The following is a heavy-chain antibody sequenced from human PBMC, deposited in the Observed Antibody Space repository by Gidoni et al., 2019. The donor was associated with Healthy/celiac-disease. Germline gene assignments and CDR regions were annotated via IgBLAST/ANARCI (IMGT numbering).Heavy chain of an antibody. CDR3: TRDSLAVAFRSKAYYYYMDV. D-gene: IGHD6-19*01. J-gene: IGHJ6*03. V-gene: IGHV3-49*03. Sequence: EVQLVESGGGLVQPGRSLRLSCTASGFPFGDYAMSWFCQAPGKGPEWVGFIRSKAYGGTTEYAASVKGRFTISRDDSKSIAYLQMNSLKTEDTAVYYCTRDSLAVAFRSKAYYYYMDVWGKGTTVTVSS. CDR2: IRSKAYGGTT. CDR1: GFPFGDYA.